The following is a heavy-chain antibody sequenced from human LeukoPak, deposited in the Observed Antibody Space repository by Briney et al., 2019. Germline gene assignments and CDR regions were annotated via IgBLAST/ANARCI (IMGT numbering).Heavy chain of an antibody. Sequence: GASVKVSCKASGGTFSSYAISWVRQAPGQGLEWMGGIIPIFGTANYAQKFQGRVTITADESTSTAYMELGSLRAEDMAVYYCARPVTNGGGFDLWGQGTLVAVSS. CDR3: ARPVTNGGGFDL. J-gene: IGHJ4*02. CDR1: GGTFSSYA. CDR2: IIPIFGTA. D-gene: IGHD2-8*01. V-gene: IGHV1-69*13.